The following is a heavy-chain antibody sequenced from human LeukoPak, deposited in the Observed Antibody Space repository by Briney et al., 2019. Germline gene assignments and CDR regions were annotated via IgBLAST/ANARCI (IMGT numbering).Heavy chain of an antibody. Sequence: SEKVSCKASGGTFSSYAISWVRQAPGQGLEWMGGIIPIFGTANYAQKFQGRVTITTDESTSTAYMELSSLRSEDTAVYYCARGYSNIQYYFDYWGQGTLVTVSS. J-gene: IGHJ4*02. CDR3: ARGYSNIQYYFDY. D-gene: IGHD4-11*01. CDR1: GGTFSSYA. V-gene: IGHV1-69*05. CDR2: IIPIFGTA.